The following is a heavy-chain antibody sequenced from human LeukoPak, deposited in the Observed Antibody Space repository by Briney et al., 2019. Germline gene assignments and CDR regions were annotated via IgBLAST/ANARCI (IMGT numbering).Heavy chain of an antibody. CDR1: GFTLSSYA. CDR2: ISGSGADT. J-gene: IGHJ4*02. D-gene: IGHD3-10*01. V-gene: IGHV3-23*01. CDR3: AKQLDSGNYYPTGDDY. Sequence: GGSLRLSCAASGFTLSSYATTWVRQAPGKGLEWVSAISGSGADTYYADSVKGRFTISRDTSKNTVYFQMNSLRDENTAVYYCAKQLDSGNYYPTGDDYWGQGTLVTVSS.